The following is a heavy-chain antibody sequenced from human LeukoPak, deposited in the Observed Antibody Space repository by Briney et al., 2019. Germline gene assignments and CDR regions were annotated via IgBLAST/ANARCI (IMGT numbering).Heavy chain of an antibody. CDR1: GGSISNYY. Sequence: SETLSLTCTVSGGSISNYYWSWIRQPPGKGLEWIGFIYYSGSTNYNPSLKSRVTISVDTSKNQFSLKLSSVTAADTAVYYCAGEPITVAGTFHAFDIWGQGTMVTVSS. CDR2: IYYSGST. J-gene: IGHJ3*02. D-gene: IGHD6-19*01. V-gene: IGHV4-59*01. CDR3: AGEPITVAGTFHAFDI.